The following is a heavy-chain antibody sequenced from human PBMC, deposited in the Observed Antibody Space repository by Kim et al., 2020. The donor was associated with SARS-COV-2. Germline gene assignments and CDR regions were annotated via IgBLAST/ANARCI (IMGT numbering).Heavy chain of an antibody. D-gene: IGHD3-3*01. J-gene: IGHJ4*02. V-gene: IGHV3-23*01. CDR3: AKERFWSGYFDY. Sequence: YADSVQGRFTVSRGNSKNTLYLQMNSLRAEDTAVYYCAKERFWSGYFDYWGQGTLVTVSS.